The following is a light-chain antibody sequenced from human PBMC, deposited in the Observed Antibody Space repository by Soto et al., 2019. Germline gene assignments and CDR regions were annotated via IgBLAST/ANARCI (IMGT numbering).Light chain of an antibody. CDR1: SSDVGSYNR. J-gene: IGLJ1*01. V-gene: IGLV2-18*02. CDR2: EVS. CDR3: SSYTSSSTYV. Sequence: QSALTQPPSVSGSAGQSVTISCTGASSDVGSYNRVSWYQQFPATAPKLLIYEVSNRPSGVPDRFSGSKSGNTASLTISGLQAEDEADYYCSSYTSSSTYVFGTGTKVTVL.